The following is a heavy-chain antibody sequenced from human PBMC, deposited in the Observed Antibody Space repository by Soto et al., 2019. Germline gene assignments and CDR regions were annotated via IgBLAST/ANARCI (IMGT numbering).Heavy chain of an antibody. CDR3: ARRLFGLGRLDC. CDR2: INPSGGNT. J-gene: IGHJ4*02. CDR1: GYTFTRDY. Sequence: GASVKVSCKAAGYTFTRDYMHWVRQAPGQGLEWMGIINPSGGNTSYAQKFQGRITMTRDTSTSTVYMELSSLRSEDTAVYYCARRLFGLGRLDCWGPGTLVTVSS. D-gene: IGHD3-3*01. V-gene: IGHV1-46*01.